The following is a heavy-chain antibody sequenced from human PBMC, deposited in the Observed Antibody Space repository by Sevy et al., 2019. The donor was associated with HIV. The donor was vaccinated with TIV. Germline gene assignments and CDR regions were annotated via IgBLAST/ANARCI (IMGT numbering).Heavy chain of an antibody. J-gene: IGHJ3*02. CDR3: ARDQGQWLVRDAFDI. CDR2: ISYDGSNK. Sequence: GGSLRLSCAASGFTFSSYAMHWVRQAPGKGLEWVAVISYDGSNKYYADSVKGRFTISRDNSKNTRYLQMNSLRAEDTAVYYCARDQGQWLVRDAFDIWGQGTMVTVS. CDR1: GFTFSSYA. D-gene: IGHD6-19*01. V-gene: IGHV3-30-3*01.